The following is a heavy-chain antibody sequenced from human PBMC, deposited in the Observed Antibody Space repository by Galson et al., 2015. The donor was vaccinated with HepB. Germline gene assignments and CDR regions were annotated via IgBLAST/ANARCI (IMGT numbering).Heavy chain of an antibody. CDR3: ARPLWDQWELSPFDS. CDR2: IDPSDSYT. V-gene: IGHV5-10-1*01. D-gene: IGHD1-26*01. J-gene: IGHJ4*02. Sequence: QSGAEVTKPGESLRISCKGSGCSFTTYWIRWVRQMPGKGLEWMGRIDPSDSYTNNSPSFQGHVTISADKSISTAYLQWSSLKASDTAMYYCARPLWDQWELSPFDSWGQRTLVTASS. CDR1: GCSFTTYW.